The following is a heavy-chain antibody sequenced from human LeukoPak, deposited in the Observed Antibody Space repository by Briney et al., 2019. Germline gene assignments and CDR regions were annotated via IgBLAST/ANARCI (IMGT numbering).Heavy chain of an antibody. V-gene: IGHV1-46*01. Sequence: GASVKVSCKASGYTFTSYYMHWVRQAPGQGLEWMGIINPSGGSTSYAQKFQGRVTMTRDTSTSTVYMELSSLRSEDTAVYYCTRDHMLYYYDSSGRYNFDYWGQGTLVTVSS. CDR3: TRDHMLYYYDSSGRYNFDY. CDR2: INPSGGST. D-gene: IGHD3-22*01. CDR1: GYTFTSYY. J-gene: IGHJ4*02.